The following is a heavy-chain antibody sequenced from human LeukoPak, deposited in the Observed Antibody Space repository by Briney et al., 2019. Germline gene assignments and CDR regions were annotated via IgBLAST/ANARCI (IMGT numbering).Heavy chain of an antibody. V-gene: IGHV3-53*01. Sequence: GGSLRLSCAASGFTVSSNYMSWVRQAPGKGLEWVSVIYSGGSTYYADSVKGRFTISRDNSKNTLYLQMNSLRAEDTAVYYCAKAGAVVVVAAKFDYWGQGTLVTVSS. J-gene: IGHJ4*02. CDR1: GFTVSSNY. D-gene: IGHD2-15*01. CDR2: IYSGGST. CDR3: AKAGAVVVVAAKFDY.